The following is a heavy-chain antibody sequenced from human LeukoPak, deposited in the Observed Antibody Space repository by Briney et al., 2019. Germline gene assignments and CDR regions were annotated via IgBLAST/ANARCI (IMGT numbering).Heavy chain of an antibody. J-gene: IGHJ4*02. CDR2: IYSGGTT. CDR1: GFTVGTSY. D-gene: IGHD7-27*01. Sequence: GGSLRLSCAASGFTVGTSYMTWVRQAPGKDLEWVSVIYSGGTTYYADSVKGRFTISRDSSKNTLYLQMNSLRAEDTAVYYCAKTGGPWDWGQGTLVTVSS. CDR3: AKTGGPWD. V-gene: IGHV3-53*01.